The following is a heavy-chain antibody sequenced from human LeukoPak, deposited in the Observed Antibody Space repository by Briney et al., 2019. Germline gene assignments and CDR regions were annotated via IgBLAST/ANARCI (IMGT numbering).Heavy chain of an antibody. V-gene: IGHV3-23*01. CDR1: GFTFSSYA. J-gene: IGHJ4*02. CDR2: ISGSGGST. Sequence: GGSLRLSCAASGFTFSSYAMSWVRQAPGKGLEWASAISGSGGSTYYADSVKGRFTIARDNSKNTLYLQMNSLRAEDTAVYYCAKDSLRYFDWLSEWDYWGQGTLVTVSS. CDR3: AKDSLRYFDWLSEWDY. D-gene: IGHD3-9*01.